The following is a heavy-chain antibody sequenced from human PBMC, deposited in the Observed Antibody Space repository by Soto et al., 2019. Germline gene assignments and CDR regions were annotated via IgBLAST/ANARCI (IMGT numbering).Heavy chain of an antibody. CDR1: GFTFSSYG. J-gene: IGHJ6*02. V-gene: IGHV3-33*01. CDR2: IWYDGSNK. Sequence: PGGSLRLSCAVSGFTFSSYGMHWVRQAPGKGLEWVAVIWYDGSNKYYADSVKGRFTISRDNSKNTLFLQMTSLRDEDTALYYCARDYCSGGSCYSEPYYYGMVVWGLETTVTVSS. CDR3: ARDYCSGGSCYSEPYYYGMVV. D-gene: IGHD2-15*01.